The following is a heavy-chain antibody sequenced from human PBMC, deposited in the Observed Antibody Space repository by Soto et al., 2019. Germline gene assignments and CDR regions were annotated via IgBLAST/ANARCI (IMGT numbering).Heavy chain of an antibody. V-gene: IGHV1-69*01. CDR1: GGTFSSYA. CDR3: ARHRLTGYYDSSDYKDFDI. CDR2: IIPIFGTA. Sequence: QVQLVQSGAEVKKPGSSVKVSCKASGGTFSSYAISWVRQAPGQGLEWMGGIIPIFGTANYAQKFQGRVTITADESTSTDYMELSSLRSEDTAVYYCARHRLTGYYDSSDYKDFDIWCQGTMVTVAS. D-gene: IGHD3-22*01. J-gene: IGHJ3*02.